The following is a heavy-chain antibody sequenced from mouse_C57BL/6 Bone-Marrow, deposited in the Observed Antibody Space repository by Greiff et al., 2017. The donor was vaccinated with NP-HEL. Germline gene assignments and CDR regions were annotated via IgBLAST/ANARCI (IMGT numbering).Heavy chain of an antibody. CDR3: ARGDSWGAFFDY. D-gene: IGHD6-1*01. CDR1: GYTFSTSW. Sequence: QVQLQQSGPELVKPGASVKISCKASGYTFSTSWMNWMKQRPGKGLEWIGRIYPGDGDTHYSGNFEGKASLTADQSSNSAYMQLSSLTSEDSVSYFTARGDSWGAFFDYRGQGTTLTVSS. CDR2: IYPGDGDT. V-gene: IGHV1-82*01. J-gene: IGHJ2*01.